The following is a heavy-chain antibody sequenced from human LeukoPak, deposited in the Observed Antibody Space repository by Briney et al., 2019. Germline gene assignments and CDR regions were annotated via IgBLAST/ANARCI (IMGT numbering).Heavy chain of an antibody. D-gene: IGHD5-18*01. CDR3: AKDRGYSYGGDFDY. V-gene: IGHV3-30*18. Sequence: GGSLRLSCAASGFTFSSYGMHWVRQAPGKGLEWVAVTSYDGSNKYYADSVKGRFTISRDNSKNTLYLQMNSLRAEDTAVYYCAKDRGYSYGGDFDYWGQGTLVTVSS. CDR1: GFTFSSYG. CDR2: TSYDGSNK. J-gene: IGHJ4*02.